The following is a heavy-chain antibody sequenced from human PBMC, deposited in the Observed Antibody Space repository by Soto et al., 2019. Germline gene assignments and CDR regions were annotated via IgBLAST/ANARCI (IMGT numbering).Heavy chain of an antibody. Sequence: QVQLQESGPGLVKPSQTLSLTCTVSGGSISSGGYYWSWIRQHPGKGLEWIGYIYYSGSTYYNPSLKSRVTISVDTSKNQFSLKLSSVTAADTAVYYCSREEGGGYDHRWFDPWGQGTLVTVSS. CDR2: IYYSGST. V-gene: IGHV4-31*03. CDR3: SREEGGGYDHRWFDP. J-gene: IGHJ5*02. D-gene: IGHD5-12*01. CDR1: GGSISSGGYY.